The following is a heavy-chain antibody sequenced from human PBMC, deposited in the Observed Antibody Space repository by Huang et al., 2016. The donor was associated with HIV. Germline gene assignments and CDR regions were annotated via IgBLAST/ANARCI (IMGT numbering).Heavy chain of an antibody. Sequence: QLRESGPGLVTPSETLSLTCSASGTSMTSSTFYWGWFRRPPGRGLEWIGSVYFLGNTYDNPALKSRVTISRDTANKQYSMRLTSVTAADTAVYFCAREVRSVDTDRPDGYYYRGLDVWGQGTTVIVSS. CDR2: VYFLGNT. CDR1: GTSMTSSTFY. D-gene: IGHD2-2*03. J-gene: IGHJ6*02. CDR3: AREVRSVDTDRPDGYYYRGLDV. V-gene: IGHV4-39*02.